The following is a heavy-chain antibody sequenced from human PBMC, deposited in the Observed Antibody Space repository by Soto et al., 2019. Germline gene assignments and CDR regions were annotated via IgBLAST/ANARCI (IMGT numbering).Heavy chain of an antibody. D-gene: IGHD2-2*01. J-gene: IGHJ6*01. Sequence: SETLTLTSAVYGGSFSGYYWSWIRQPPGKGLEWIGEINHSGSTNYNPSLKSRVTISVDTSKNQFSLKLSSVTAADTAVYYCARGFGSCRSTSGHLFSYTYYHYYSGMDVWGQVTNFTAAS. V-gene: IGHV4-34*01. CDR1: GGSFSGYY. CDR2: INHSGST. CDR3: ARGFGSCRSTSGHLFSYTYYHYYSGMDV.